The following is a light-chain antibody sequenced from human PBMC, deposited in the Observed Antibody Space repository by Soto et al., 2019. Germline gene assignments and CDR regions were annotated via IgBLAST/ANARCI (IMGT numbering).Light chain of an antibody. CDR1: QSINSW. CDR3: QQYSGYST. Sequence: DIQMTQSPSTLSASVGDRGTITCRASQSINSWLAWYQQIPGKAPNLLIYDASTLERGVPSRFSGSGSGTEFTLPISSLQPDDFATYYCQQYSGYSTFGQGTRVEIK. J-gene: IGKJ1*01. V-gene: IGKV1-5*01. CDR2: DAS.